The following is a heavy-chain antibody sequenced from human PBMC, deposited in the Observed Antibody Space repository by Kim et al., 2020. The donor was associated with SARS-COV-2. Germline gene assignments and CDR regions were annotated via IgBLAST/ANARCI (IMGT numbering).Heavy chain of an antibody. CDR1: GFTFSSYA. CDR3: ASDRTYYGSASYPNYYYG. D-gene: IGHD3-10*01. V-gene: IGHV3-30*04. Sequence: GGSLRLSCAASGFTFSSYAMHWVRQAPGKGLEWVAVISYDGSNKYYADSVKGRFTISRDNSKNTLYLQMNSLRAEATAVYYCASDRTYYGSASYPNYYYG. CDR2: ISYDGSNK. J-gene: IGHJ6*01.